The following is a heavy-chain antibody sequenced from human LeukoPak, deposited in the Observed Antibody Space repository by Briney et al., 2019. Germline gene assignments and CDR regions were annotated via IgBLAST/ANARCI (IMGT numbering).Heavy chain of an antibody. CDR3: VREGLGY. D-gene: IGHD7-27*01. J-gene: IGHJ4*02. Sequence: GGSLRLSCAASGFTFSSYWMHWVRQAPGKGPVWVSRINGDGSSTNYADSVKGRFTISRDNAKNTVYLQMNSLRAEDTAAYYCVREGLGYWGQGTLVTVSS. CDR2: INGDGSST. V-gene: IGHV3-74*01. CDR1: GFTFSSYW.